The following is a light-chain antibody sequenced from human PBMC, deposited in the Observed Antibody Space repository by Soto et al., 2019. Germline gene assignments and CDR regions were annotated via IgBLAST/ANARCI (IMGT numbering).Light chain of an antibody. CDR2: LGS. J-gene: IGKJ4*01. CDR1: QSLLHSNGYNY. Sequence: DLVMTQSPLSLPVTPGEPASISCRSSQSLLHSNGYNYLDWYLQKPGQSPQLLIYLGSNRASGVPDRFSDSGSGTDFTLKISRVEAEDVGVYYCMQALQPPLPFGGGPKVEIK. CDR3: MQALQPPLP. V-gene: IGKV2-28*01.